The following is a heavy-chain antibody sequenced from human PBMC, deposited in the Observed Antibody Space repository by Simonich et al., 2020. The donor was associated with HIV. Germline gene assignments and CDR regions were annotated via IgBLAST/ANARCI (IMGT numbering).Heavy chain of an antibody. Sequence: QVQLVQSGAEVKKPGASVKVACKASGYTFTGYYIHWVRQAPGQGLEVMGWINPNSGGTNYAKKFQGRVTMTRDTSISTVYMDLTRLRSDDTAVYYCARGKTIAVAALQHWGQGTLVFVSS. CDR2: INPNSGGT. V-gene: IGHV1-2*02. J-gene: IGHJ1*01. CDR3: ARGKTIAVAALQH. D-gene: IGHD6-19*01. CDR1: GYTFTGYY.